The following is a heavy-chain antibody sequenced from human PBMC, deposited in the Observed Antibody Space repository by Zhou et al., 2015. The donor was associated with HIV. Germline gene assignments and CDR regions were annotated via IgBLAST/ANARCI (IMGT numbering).Heavy chain of an antibody. D-gene: IGHD2-2*01. CDR1: GFIVSSNY. CDR2: IYSGGST. CDR3: ARFGQLPAGYYSYYMDV. Sequence: EVQLVESGGGLVQPGGSLRLSCAASGFIVSSNYMSWVRQAPGKGLEWVSVIYSGGSTYYADSVKGRFTISRDNSKNTLYLQMNSLRAEDTAVYYCARFGQLPAGYYSYYMDVWGKGTTVTVSS. V-gene: IGHV3-66*02. J-gene: IGHJ6*03.